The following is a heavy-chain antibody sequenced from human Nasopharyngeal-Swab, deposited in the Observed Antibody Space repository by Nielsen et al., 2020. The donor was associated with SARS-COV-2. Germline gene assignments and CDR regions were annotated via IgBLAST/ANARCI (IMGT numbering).Heavy chain of an antibody. CDR2: ISYDGSNK. J-gene: IGHJ4*02. D-gene: IGHD3-22*01. CDR3: ASPPLDSSGYYYGFHY. Sequence: GGSLRPSCAASGFTFSSSAMHWVRQAPGKGLEWVAVISYDGSNKYFADSVKGRFTISRDNSKNTLYLQMNSLRAEDTAVYYCASPPLDSSGYYYGFHYWGRGTLVTVSS. V-gene: IGHV3-30-3*01. CDR1: GFTFSSSA.